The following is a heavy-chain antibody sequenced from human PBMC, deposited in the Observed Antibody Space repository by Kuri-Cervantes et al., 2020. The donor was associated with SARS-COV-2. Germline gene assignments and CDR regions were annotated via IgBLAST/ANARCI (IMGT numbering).Heavy chain of an antibody. CDR1: GFTFSSYG. D-gene: IGHD7-27*01. V-gene: IGHV3-30*02. CDR3: ARDWQNWGSSYYYYYYMDV. CDR2: IRYDGSNK. Sequence: GGSLRLSCAASGFTFSSYGMHWVRQAPGKGLEWVAFIRYDGSNKYYADSVKGRFTISRDNSKNTLYLQMNSLRAEDTAVYYCARDWQNWGSSYYYYYYMDVWGKGTTVTVSS. J-gene: IGHJ6*03.